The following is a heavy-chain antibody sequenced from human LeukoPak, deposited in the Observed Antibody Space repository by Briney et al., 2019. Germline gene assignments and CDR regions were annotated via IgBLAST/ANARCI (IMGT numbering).Heavy chain of an antibody. CDR2: IYYSGST. D-gene: IGHD3-22*01. J-gene: IGHJ6*02. Sequence: SQTLSLTCTVSGGSISSGGYYWSWIRQHPGKGLEWIGYIYYSGSTYYNPSLKSRVTISVDTSKNQFSLKLSSVTAADTAVYCCARDSDYYDSSGYYYYYYGMDVWGQGTTVTVSS. CDR1: GGSISSGGYY. V-gene: IGHV4-31*03. CDR3: ARDSDYYDSSGYYYYYYGMDV.